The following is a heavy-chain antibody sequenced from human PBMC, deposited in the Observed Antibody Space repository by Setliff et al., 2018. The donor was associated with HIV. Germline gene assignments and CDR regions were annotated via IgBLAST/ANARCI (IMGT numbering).Heavy chain of an antibody. Sequence: SETLSLTCTVSGGSISSYYWSWIRQPPGKGLEWIGYIYTSGSANYNPSLKSRVTISVDTSKNQFSLKLSSVTAADTAVYYCGRLGYYYYGMDVWGQGTTVTVSS. CDR1: GGSISSYY. V-gene: IGHV4-4*09. J-gene: IGHJ6*02. CDR2: IYTSGSA. CDR3: GRLGYYYYGMDV.